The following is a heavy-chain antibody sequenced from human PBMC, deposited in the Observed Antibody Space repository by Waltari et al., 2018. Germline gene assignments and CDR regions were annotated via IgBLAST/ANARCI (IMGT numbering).Heavy chain of an antibody. Sequence: QVQLQESGPGLVKPSETLSLTCAVSGYSLSRGYSWGWIRRPPGKGLEWIGSIYHSGSTYYNPSLKSRVTISVDTSKNQFSLKLSSVTAADTAVYYCARSDSSGYPFDYWGQGTLVTVSS. V-gene: IGHV4-38-2*01. J-gene: IGHJ4*02. CDR2: IYHSGST. D-gene: IGHD3-22*01. CDR1: GYSLSRGYS. CDR3: ARSDSSGYPFDY.